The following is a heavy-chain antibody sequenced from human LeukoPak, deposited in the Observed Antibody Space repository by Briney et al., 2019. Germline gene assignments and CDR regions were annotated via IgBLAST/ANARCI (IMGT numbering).Heavy chain of an antibody. CDR1: GFTFSIYA. Sequence: PGGSLILSCAASGFTFSIYAMSWVRQAPGKGLEWVANIKRDGSEKYYVDSVKGRFTISRDNAKNSLYLQMNGLRAEDTAVYYCARPRIAGFNWFDPWGQGTLVTVSS. CDR2: IKRDGSEK. J-gene: IGHJ5*02. CDR3: ARPRIAGFNWFDP. V-gene: IGHV3-7*01. D-gene: IGHD6-13*01.